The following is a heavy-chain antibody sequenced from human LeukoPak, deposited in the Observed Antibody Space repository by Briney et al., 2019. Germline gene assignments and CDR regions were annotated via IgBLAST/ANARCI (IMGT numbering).Heavy chain of an antibody. CDR1: GFTFGIYE. CDR3: ARGGGSYPFFDY. J-gene: IGHJ4*02. D-gene: IGHD1-26*01. V-gene: IGHV3-48*03. Sequence: GSMRLSCAASGFTFGIYEMNWVRQATGKGLEWVAYISNSGTTTYYGDSVKGRFTISRDNTKNSLYLQMNSLEAEDTAVYYSARGGGSYPFFDYWGQGALVTVSS. CDR2: ISNSGTTT.